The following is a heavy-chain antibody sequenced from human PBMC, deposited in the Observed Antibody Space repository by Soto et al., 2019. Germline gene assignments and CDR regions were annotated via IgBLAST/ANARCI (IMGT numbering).Heavy chain of an antibody. D-gene: IGHD2-2*01. V-gene: IGHV1-8*01. CDR3: ARGLVRYCSSTSCNHMDV. CDR1: GYTFTSYD. Sequence: ASVKVSCKASGYTFTSYDINWVRQATGQGLEWMGWMNPNSGNTGYAQKFQGRVTMTRNTSISTAYMELSSVRSGDTAGYYCARGLVRYCSSTSCNHMDVWGKGTTATASS. CDR2: MNPNSGNT. J-gene: IGHJ6*04.